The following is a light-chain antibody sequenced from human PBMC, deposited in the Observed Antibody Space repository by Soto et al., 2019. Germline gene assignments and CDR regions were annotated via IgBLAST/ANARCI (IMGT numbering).Light chain of an antibody. CDR1: MRDVGAYHL. CDR3: SAYTARSTLV. V-gene: IGLV2-14*01. J-gene: IGLJ3*02. Sequence: SALTQPASVSGSAGQSITISCSGTMRDVGAYHLVSGYQQHPGTAPKLIIYEVRNRPSGMSSRFSCSRSGNTASLTISGRQAEDEGDYYCSAYTARSTLVFGGGTKVTVL. CDR2: EVR.